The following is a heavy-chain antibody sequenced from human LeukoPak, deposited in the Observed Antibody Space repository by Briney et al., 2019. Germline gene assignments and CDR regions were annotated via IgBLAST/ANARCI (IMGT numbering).Heavy chain of an antibody. CDR1: GGSFSGYY. CDR3: ARTRSKTITMVLDY. D-gene: IGHD3-10*01. V-gene: IGHV4-34*01. Sequence: SETLSLTCAVYGGSFSGYYWSWIRQPPGKGLEWIGEINHSGSTNYNPSLKSRVTISVDTFKNQFSLKLSSVTAADTAVYYCARTRSKTITMVLDYWGQGTLVTVSS. J-gene: IGHJ4*02. CDR2: INHSGST.